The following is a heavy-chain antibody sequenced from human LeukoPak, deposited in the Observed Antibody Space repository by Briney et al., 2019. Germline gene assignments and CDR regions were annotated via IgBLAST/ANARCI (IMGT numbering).Heavy chain of an antibody. CDR2: IYYSGST. D-gene: IGHD6-19*01. Sequence: SETLSLTCTVSGGSISSYYWSWIRQPPGKGLEWIGYIYYSGSTNYNPSLKSRVTISVDTSENQFSLKLSSVTAADTAVYYCARDNIAVAKRVNWFDPWGQGTLVTVSS. V-gene: IGHV4-59*01. CDR1: GGSISSYY. CDR3: ARDNIAVAKRVNWFDP. J-gene: IGHJ5*02.